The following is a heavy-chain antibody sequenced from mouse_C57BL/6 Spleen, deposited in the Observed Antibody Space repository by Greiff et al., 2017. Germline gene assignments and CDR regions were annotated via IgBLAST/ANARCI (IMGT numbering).Heavy chain of an antibody. CDR2: IDPSDSYT. D-gene: IGHD1-1*01. Sequence: QVQLQQPGAELVKPGASVKLSCKASGYTFTSYWMQWVKQRPGQGLEWIGEIDPSDSYTNSNQKFKGKATLTVDTSSSTAYMQLSSLTSEDSAVYYCARRSYYGSSYGYFDVWGTGTTVTVSS. CDR1: GYTFTSYW. CDR3: ARRSYYGSSYGYFDV. J-gene: IGHJ1*03. V-gene: IGHV1-50*01.